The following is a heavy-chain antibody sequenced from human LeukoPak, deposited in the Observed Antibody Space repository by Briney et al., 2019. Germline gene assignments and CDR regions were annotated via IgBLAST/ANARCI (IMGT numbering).Heavy chain of an antibody. D-gene: IGHD1-26*01. J-gene: IGHJ4*02. CDR3: ARILNAGSYFDY. V-gene: IGHV2-70*11. CDR1: GFSLTTSGMC. Sequence: SGPALVRPTQTLTLTCTFSGFSLTTSGMCVSWIRQPPGKALEWLARIDWDGDKYYSTSLKTRLTISKDTSKNQVVLTMTNMDPVDTATHYCARILNAGSYFDYWGQGTLVTVSS. CDR2: IDWDGDK.